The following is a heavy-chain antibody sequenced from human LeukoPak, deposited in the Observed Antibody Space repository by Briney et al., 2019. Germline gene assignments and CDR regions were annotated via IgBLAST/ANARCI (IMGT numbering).Heavy chain of an antibody. J-gene: IGHJ6*04. Sequence: GASVTISCKASGYTFTDYYMHWVQQAPGKGLEWMGRVDPEDGETIYAEKFQGRVTITADTSTGTAYMELSSLRSEDTAVYYCATGQLVEMDVWGKGTTVTVSS. CDR2: VDPEDGET. CDR3: ATGQLVEMDV. CDR1: GYTFTDYY. D-gene: IGHD6-6*01. V-gene: IGHV1-69-2*01.